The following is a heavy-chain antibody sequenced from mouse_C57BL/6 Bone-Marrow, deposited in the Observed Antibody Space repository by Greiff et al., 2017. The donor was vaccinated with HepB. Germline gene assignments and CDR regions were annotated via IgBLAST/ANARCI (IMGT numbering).Heavy chain of an antibody. CDR2: IYPGSGST. D-gene: IGHD1-1*01. CDR1: GYTFTSYW. J-gene: IGHJ2*01. V-gene: IGHV1-55*01. CDR3: ALITTVVEDFDY. Sequence: QVHVKQPGAELVKPGASVKMSCKASGYTFTSYWITWVKQRPGQGLEWIGDIYPGSGSTNYNEKFKSKATLTVDTSSSTAYMQLSSLTSEDSAVYYCALITTVVEDFDYWGQGTTLTVSS.